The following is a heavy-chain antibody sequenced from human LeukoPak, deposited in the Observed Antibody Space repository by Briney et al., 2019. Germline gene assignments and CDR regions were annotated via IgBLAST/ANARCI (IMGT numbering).Heavy chain of an antibody. CDR3: ARNSDSSYSGSYWDAFDI. V-gene: IGHV3-21*01. D-gene: IGHD1-26*01. Sequence: GGSLRLSCAASEFTFSSYMNWVRQAPGKGLEWVSSISSSGTYIYYADSVKGRFTISRDNSKNTLYLQMNSLRAEDTAVYYCARNSDSSYSGSYWDAFDIWGQGTMVTVSS. J-gene: IGHJ3*02. CDR2: ISSSGTYI. CDR1: EFTFSSY.